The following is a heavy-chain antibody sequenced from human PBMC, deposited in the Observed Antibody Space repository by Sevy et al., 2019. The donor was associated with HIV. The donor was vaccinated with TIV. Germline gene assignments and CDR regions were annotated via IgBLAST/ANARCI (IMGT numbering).Heavy chain of an antibody. CDR3: ARDSIGGISVAGSGYLDY. V-gene: IGHV4-4*07. CDR1: GGSISSYY. CDR2: IYTSGST. J-gene: IGHJ4*02. Sequence: SETLSLTCTVSGGSISSYYWSWIRQPAGKGLEWIGRIYTSGSTNYNPSLKSRVTMSVDTSKNQFSLKLSSVTAADTAVYYCARDSIGGISVAGSGYLDYWGQGTLVTVSS. D-gene: IGHD6-19*01.